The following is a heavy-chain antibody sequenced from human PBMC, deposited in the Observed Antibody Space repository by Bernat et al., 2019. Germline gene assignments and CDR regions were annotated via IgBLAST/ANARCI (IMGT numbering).Heavy chain of an antibody. CDR3: ARGFYSSGWYAGGSRLDAFDI. V-gene: IGHV3-48*04. J-gene: IGHJ3*02. CDR1: GFTFSSYS. CDR2: ISSSSSTI. Sequence: EVQLVESGGGLVQPGGSLRLSCAASGFTFSSYSMNWVRQAPGKGLEWVSYISSSSSTIYYTDSVKGRFTISRDNAKNSLYLQMNSLRAEDTAVYYCARGFYSSGWYAGGSRLDAFDIWGQGTMVTVSS. D-gene: IGHD6-19*01.